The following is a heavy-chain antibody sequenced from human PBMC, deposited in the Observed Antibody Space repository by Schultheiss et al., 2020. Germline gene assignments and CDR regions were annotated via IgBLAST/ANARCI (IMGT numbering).Heavy chain of an antibody. Sequence: SETLSLTCTVSGGSISSGGYYWSWIRQHPGKGLEWIGYIYYSGSTNYNPSLKSRVTISVDTSKNQFSLKLSSVTAADTAVYYCASAGMVSYNWFDPWGLKPWSPSPQ. CDR1: GGSISSGGYY. J-gene: IGHJ5*01. CDR2: IYYSGST. V-gene: IGHV4-61*08. CDR3: ASAGMVSYNWFDP. D-gene: IGHD6-13*01.